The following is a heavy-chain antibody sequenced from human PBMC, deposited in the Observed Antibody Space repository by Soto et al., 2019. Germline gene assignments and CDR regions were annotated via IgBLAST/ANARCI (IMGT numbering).Heavy chain of an antibody. CDR3: AGRSSAVRATGMDY. CDR2: IYYSGST. V-gene: IGHV4-39*01. J-gene: IGHJ4*02. CDR1: GGSISSSSYY. Sequence: QLQLQESGPGLVKPSETLSLTCTVSGGSISSSSYYWGWLSQHPAEELEWIGSIYYSGSTHYNPSLKSRVTIPVETSKNQYSMKLSSVTAADKAVYYCAGRSSAVRATGMDYWGQRTRGTDSS. D-gene: IGHD1-26*01.